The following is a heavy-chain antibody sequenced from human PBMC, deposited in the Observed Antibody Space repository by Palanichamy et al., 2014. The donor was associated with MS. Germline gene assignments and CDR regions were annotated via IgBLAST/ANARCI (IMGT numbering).Heavy chain of an antibody. Sequence: QVQLVQSGAEVKKPGASVKVSCKVSGYTLTELSMHWVRQAPGKGLEWMGGFDPEDGETIYAQKFQGRVTMTEDTSTDTAYMELSRLRSEDTAVYYCTTDQAVAQAGDKRPDVFDIWGQGTMVTVSS. J-gene: IGHJ3*02. V-gene: IGHV1-24*01. CDR3: TTDQAVAQAGDKRPDVFDI. D-gene: IGHD6-19*01. CDR2: FDPEDGET. CDR1: GYTLTELS.